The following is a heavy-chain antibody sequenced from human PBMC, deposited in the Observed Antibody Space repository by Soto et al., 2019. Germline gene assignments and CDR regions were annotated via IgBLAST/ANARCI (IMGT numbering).Heavy chain of an antibody. V-gene: IGHV3-23*01. CDR3: AKGRITMVRGVIHHWFDP. CDR1: GFTFSSYA. Sequence: GGSLRLSCAASGFTFSSYAMSWVRQAPGKGLEWVSAISGSGGSTYYADSVKGRFTISRDNSKNTLYLQMNSLRAEDTAVYYCAKGRITMVRGVIHHWFDPWGQGTLVTVSS. CDR2: ISGSGGST. D-gene: IGHD3-10*01. J-gene: IGHJ5*02.